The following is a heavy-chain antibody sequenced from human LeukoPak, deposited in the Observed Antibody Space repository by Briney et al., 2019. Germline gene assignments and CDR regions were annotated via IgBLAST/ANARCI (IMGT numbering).Heavy chain of an antibody. J-gene: IGHJ1*01. CDR3: ARDPDSSGYSTFHD. V-gene: IGHV3-74*01. D-gene: IGHD3-22*01. CDR1: GFTFSSHW. Sequence: GGSLRLSCAASGFTFSSHWMQWVRQAPGKGLVWVSRIKRDGSSTSYADSVKGRFTISRDNAKNTLYLQMNSLRAEDTAVYYCARDPDSSGYSTFHDWGQGTLVTVSS. CDR2: IKRDGSST.